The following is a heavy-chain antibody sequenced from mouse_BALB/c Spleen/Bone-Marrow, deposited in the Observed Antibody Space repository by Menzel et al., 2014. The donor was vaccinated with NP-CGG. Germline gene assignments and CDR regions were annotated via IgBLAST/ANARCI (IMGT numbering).Heavy chain of an antibody. J-gene: IGHJ4*01. CDR1: GYAFTNYL. CDR2: INPGSGGT. V-gene: IGHV1-54*01. CDR3: ARSGYYGSNYAMDY. D-gene: IGHD1-1*01. Sequence: VQRVESGAELVRPGTSVKVSRKASGYAFTNYLIEWVKQRPGQGLEWIGVINPGSGGTNYNEKFKGKATLTADKSSSTAYMQLSSLTSDDSAVYFCARSGYYGSNYAMDYWGQGTSVTVSS.